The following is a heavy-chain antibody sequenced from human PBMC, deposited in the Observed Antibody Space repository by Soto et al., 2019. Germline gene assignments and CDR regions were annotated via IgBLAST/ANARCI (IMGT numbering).Heavy chain of an antibody. J-gene: IGHJ6*02. CDR2: FDPEDGET. V-gene: IGHV1-24*01. CDR3: ARDYYDSSGPEWNYYYGMDV. CDR1: GYTLTELS. Sequence: ASVKVSCKVSGYTLTELSMHWVRQAPGKGLERMGGFDPEDGETIYAQKFQGWVTMTRETSISTAYLELSRLRSDDTAVYYFARDYYDSSGPEWNYYYGMDVWGQGTTVTVSS. D-gene: IGHD3-22*01.